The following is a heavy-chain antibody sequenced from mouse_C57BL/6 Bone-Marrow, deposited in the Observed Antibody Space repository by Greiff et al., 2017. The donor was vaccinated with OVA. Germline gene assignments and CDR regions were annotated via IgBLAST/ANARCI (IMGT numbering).Heavy chain of an antibody. CDR1: GFSLTSYG. D-gene: IGHD1-1*01. J-gene: IGHJ4*01. CDR2: IWRGGST. Sequence: QVQLQQSGPGLVQPSQSLSITCTVSGFSLTSYGVHWVRQSPGKGLEWLGVIWRGGSTDYNAAFMSRLSITKDNSKSQVFFKMNSLQADDTAIYYCAKAYYGSSYGYAMDYWGQGTSVTVSS. V-gene: IGHV2-5*01. CDR3: AKAYYGSSYGYAMDY.